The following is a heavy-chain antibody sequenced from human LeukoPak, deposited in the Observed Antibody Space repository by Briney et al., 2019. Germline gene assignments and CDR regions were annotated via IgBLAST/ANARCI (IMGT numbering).Heavy chain of an antibody. Sequence: PGGSLRLSCAATGSTFSNVWMSWVRQAPGKGLEWVGRIKNKNDSGTTDDGAPVKGRFTISRDDSKNTLYLQMNSLKTEDTAVYYCTTVSRNQLLEHDYWGQGTLVTVSS. D-gene: IGHD2-2*01. CDR3: TTVSRNQLLEHDY. CDR1: GSTFSNVW. J-gene: IGHJ4*02. V-gene: IGHV3-15*01. CDR2: IKNKNDSGTT.